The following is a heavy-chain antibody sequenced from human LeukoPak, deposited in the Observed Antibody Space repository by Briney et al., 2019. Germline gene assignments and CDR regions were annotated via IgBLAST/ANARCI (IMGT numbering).Heavy chain of an antibody. V-gene: IGHV3-30*02. Sequence: PGGSLRLSCVASGFTFSSYGMHWVRQAPGKGLEGVAFVRYDGSNRYYADSVKGRFTISRDNSKNTLYLQMNSLTNEDTAVYYCAKDQGSGSYYSAFDIWGQGTMVTVSS. CDR2: VRYDGSNR. D-gene: IGHD1-26*01. J-gene: IGHJ3*02. CDR1: GFTFSSYG. CDR3: AKDQGSGSYYSAFDI.